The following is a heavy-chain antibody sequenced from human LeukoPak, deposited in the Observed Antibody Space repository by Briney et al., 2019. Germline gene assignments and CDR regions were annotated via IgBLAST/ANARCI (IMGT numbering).Heavy chain of an antibody. D-gene: IGHD2-2*02. CDR1: GFTFSDYN. V-gene: IGHV3-23*01. CDR2: ISGSGGST. Sequence: GGSLRLSCAASGFTFSDYNMIWVRQAPGKGLEWVSVISGSGGSTYYADSVKGRFTISRDNSKNTLYLQMNSLRAEDTAVYYCAKEGGCSSTSCYTGRPFDYWGQGTLVTVSS. CDR3: AKEGGCSSTSCYTGRPFDY. J-gene: IGHJ4*02.